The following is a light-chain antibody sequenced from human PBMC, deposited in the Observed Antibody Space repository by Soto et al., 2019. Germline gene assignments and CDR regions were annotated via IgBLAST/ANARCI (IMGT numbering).Light chain of an antibody. V-gene: IGKV3-15*01. J-gene: IGKJ1*01. CDR1: QSVGSN. Sequence: EIVLTQSPGTLSLSPGERATLSCRASQSVGSNYLAWYQQKPGQAPRILIYGASTRATGIPARFSGSGSGTEFTLTISSLQSEDFAVYYCQHYNNWPSWTFGQGTKVDIK. CDR2: GAS. CDR3: QHYNNWPSWT.